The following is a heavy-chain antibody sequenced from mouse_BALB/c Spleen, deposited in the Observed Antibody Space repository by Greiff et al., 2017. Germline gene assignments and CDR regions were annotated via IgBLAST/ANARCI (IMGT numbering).Heavy chain of an antibody. J-gene: IGHJ3*01. CDR2: ISSGSSTI. Sequence: EVQLVESGGGLVQPGGSRKLSCAASGFTFSSFGMHWVRQAPEKGLEWVAYISSGSSTIYYADTVKGRFTISRDNPKNTLFLQMTSLRSEDTAMYYCARSGYDYDGGFAYWGQGTLVTVSA. CDR1: GFTFSSFG. D-gene: IGHD2-4*01. CDR3: ARSGYDYDGGFAY. V-gene: IGHV5-17*02.